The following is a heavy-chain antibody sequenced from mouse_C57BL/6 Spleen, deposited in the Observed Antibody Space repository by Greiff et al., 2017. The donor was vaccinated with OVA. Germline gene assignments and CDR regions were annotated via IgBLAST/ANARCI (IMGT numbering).Heavy chain of an antibody. Sequence: QVQLQQSGAELARPGASVKLSCKASGYTFTSYGISWVKQRTGQGLEWIGEIYPRSGNTYYNEKFKGKATLTADKSSSTAYMELRSLTSEDSAVDFCARFTGRGAWFAYWGQGTLVTVSA. D-gene: IGHD4-1*01. V-gene: IGHV1-81*01. CDR3: ARFTGRGAWFAY. CDR2: IYPRSGNT. J-gene: IGHJ3*01. CDR1: GYTFTSYG.